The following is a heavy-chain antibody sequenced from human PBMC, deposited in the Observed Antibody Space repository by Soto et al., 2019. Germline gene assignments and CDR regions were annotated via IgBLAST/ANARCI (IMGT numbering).Heavy chain of an antibody. CDR3: ARTSWDWNDAEGALYHY. Sequence: ASVKVSCKASGYTFTSYGISWVRQAPGQGLEWMGWISAYNGNTNYAQKLQGRVTMTTDTSTSTAYMELRSLRSDDTAVYYCARTSWDWNDAEGALYHYWGQGTLVTVSS. J-gene: IGHJ4*02. CDR1: GYTFTSYG. D-gene: IGHD1-1*01. CDR2: ISAYNGNT. V-gene: IGHV1-18*01.